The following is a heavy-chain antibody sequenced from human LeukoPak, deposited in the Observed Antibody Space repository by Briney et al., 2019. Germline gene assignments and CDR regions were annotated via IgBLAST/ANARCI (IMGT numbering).Heavy chain of an antibody. CDR3: ARGSGSSTWLDP. J-gene: IGHJ5*02. Sequence: GESLKISCKGSGYNFNNHWIGWVRQMPGKGLEWMGLIYPGDSDTKYSPSFEGHVTMSVDRSISAAYLQWSSLNASDTATYYCARGSGSSTWLDPWGQGTLVTVSS. V-gene: IGHV5-51*01. CDR1: GYNFNNHW. CDR2: IYPGDSDT. D-gene: IGHD3-10*01.